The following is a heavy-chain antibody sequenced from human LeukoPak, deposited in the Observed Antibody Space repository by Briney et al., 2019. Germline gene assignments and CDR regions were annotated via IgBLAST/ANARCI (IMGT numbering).Heavy chain of an antibody. D-gene: IGHD4-17*01. Sequence: GGSLRLSCAASGFTFSDYWMHWVRQAPGKGLVWVSRIDTDGSRATSADSVKGRFTISRDNDKNTVYLQMNSVRVEDTGVYYCASALTTETPHFHYWGQGTLVTVSS. CDR1: GFTFSDYW. CDR3: ASALTTETPHFHY. J-gene: IGHJ4*02. CDR2: IDTDGSRA. V-gene: IGHV3-74*01.